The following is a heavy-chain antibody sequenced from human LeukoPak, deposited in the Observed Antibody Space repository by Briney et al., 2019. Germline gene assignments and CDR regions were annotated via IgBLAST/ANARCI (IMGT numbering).Heavy chain of an antibody. D-gene: IGHD2-15*01. V-gene: IGHV3-48*03. CDR2: IGSGGTNI. CDR3: ARRRGGCPGDY. J-gene: IGHJ4*02. CDR1: GFTFSSYE. Sequence: PGGSLRLSCAASGFTFSSYEMNWVRQAPGKGLEWVSYIGSGGTNIYYADSVKGRFTISRDNAKNALYLQMNSLRADDTAVYYCARRRGGCPGDYWGQETLVTVSS.